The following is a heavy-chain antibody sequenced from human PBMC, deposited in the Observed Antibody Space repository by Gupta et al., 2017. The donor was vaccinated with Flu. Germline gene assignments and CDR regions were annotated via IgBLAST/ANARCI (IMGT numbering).Heavy chain of an antibody. CDR1: GGSISSSSYY. CDR3: ARRPGLKGRSGWFDP. CDR2: IYYSGST. J-gene: IGHJ5*02. Sequence: QLQLQESGPGLVKPSETLSLTCTVSGGSISSSSYYWGWIRQPPGKGLEWIGSIYYSGSTYYNPSLKSRVTISLDTPKNQFSLKLSSVTAADTAVYYCARRPGLKGRSGWFDPWGQGTLVTVSS. V-gene: IGHV4-39*01. D-gene: IGHD3-3*01.